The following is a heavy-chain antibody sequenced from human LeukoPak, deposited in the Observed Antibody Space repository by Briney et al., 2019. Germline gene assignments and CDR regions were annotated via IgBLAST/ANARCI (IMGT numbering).Heavy chain of an antibody. Sequence: QPGGSLRLSCAASGFTFSSYDMHWVRQATGKGLEWVSAIGTAGDTYYPGSVKGRFTISRENAKNSLYLQMNSLRAGDTAVYYCARLTVTYGMDVWGQGTTVTVSS. CDR3: ARLTVTYGMDV. CDR2: IGTAGDT. V-gene: IGHV3-13*01. CDR1: GFTFSSYD. J-gene: IGHJ6*02. D-gene: IGHD4-17*01.